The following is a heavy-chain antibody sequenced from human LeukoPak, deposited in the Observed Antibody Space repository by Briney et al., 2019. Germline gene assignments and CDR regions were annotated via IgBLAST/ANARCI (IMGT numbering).Heavy chain of an antibody. CDR1: GFTFSTYT. Sequence: GGSLRLSCAASGFTFSTYTMNWVRQAPGKGLEWVSSISSSSSYIYYADSVKGRFTISRDNAKNSLYLQMNSLRAEDTAVYYCARGIQLVYNWFDPWGQGTLVTVSS. D-gene: IGHD5-18*01. V-gene: IGHV3-21*01. CDR2: ISSSSSYI. CDR3: ARGIQLVYNWFDP. J-gene: IGHJ5*02.